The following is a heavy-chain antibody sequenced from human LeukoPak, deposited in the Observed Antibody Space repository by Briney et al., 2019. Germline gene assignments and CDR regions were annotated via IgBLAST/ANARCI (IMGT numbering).Heavy chain of an antibody. CDR2: IYYSGRT. D-gene: IGHD4-17*01. CDR3: ARSSDYGDYD. CDR1: GGSVNSGGYY. J-gene: IGHJ4*02. V-gene: IGHV4-31*03. Sequence: PSQTLSLTCTVSGGSVNSGGYYWTWIRQHPGKGLEWLGYIYYSGRTYYNPSLKSRITMSLDTSKNQFSLNLTSVSAADTAFYFCARSSDYGDYDWGQGTLITVSS.